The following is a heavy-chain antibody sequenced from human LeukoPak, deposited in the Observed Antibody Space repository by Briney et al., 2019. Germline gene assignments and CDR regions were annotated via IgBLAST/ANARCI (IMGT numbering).Heavy chain of an antibody. Sequence: PGRSLRLSCAAPGFTFSSYAMHWVRQAPGKGLEWVAVISYDGSNKYYADSVKGRFTISRDNSKNTLYLQMNSLRAEDTAVYYCAREGFGELTDYYFDYWGQRTLVTVSS. CDR1: GFTFSSYA. CDR2: ISYDGSNK. V-gene: IGHV3-30*04. CDR3: AREGFGELTDYYFDY. D-gene: IGHD3-10*01. J-gene: IGHJ4*02.